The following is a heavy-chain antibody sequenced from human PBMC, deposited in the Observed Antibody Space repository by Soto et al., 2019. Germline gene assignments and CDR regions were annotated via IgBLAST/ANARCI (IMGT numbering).Heavy chain of an antibody. Sequence: QVQLVESGGGVVQPGRSLRLSCAASGFTFSSYGMHWVRQAPGKGLEWVAVISYDGSNKYYADSVKGRFTISRDNSKNTLYLQMNSLRAEDTAVYYCARSIAGATHFDAEYFQHWGQGTLVTVSS. J-gene: IGHJ1*01. CDR2: ISYDGSNK. CDR1: GFTFSSYG. D-gene: IGHD1-26*01. CDR3: ARSIAGATHFDAEYFQH. V-gene: IGHV3-30*03.